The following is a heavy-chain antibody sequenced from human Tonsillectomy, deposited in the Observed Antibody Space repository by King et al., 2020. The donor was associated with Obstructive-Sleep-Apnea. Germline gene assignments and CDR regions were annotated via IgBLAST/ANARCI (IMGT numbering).Heavy chain of an antibody. D-gene: IGHD5-18*01. V-gene: IGHV4-59*01. CDR2: IYYSGST. CDR1: GESISTYY. Sequence: QLQESGPGLVKPSETLSLTCTVSGESISTYYWSWIRQHPGNGLEWIGYIYYSGSTSYNASLKSRVTISVDTSKNQFSLKLRSVTAADTAVYYCARDLGYSYGIDYWGQGTLVTVSS. J-gene: IGHJ4*02. CDR3: ARDLGYSYGIDY.